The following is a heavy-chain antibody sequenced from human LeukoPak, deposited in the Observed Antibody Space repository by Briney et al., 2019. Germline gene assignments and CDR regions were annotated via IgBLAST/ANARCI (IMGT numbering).Heavy chain of an antibody. V-gene: IGHV1-2*02. Sequence: ASVKVSCKASGYTFTSYYMHWVRQAPGQGLEWMGWINPNSGGTNYAQKFQGRVTMTRDTSISTAYMELSRLRSDDTAVYYCARDRSSGYYFDYWGQGTLVTVSS. J-gene: IGHJ4*02. CDR2: INPNSGGT. CDR1: GYTFTSYY. D-gene: IGHD3-22*01. CDR3: ARDRSSGYYFDY.